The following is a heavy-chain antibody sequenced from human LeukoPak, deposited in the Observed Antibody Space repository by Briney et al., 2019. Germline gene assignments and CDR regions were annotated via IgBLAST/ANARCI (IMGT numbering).Heavy chain of an antibody. CDR3: ARGQGREGYNFHF. J-gene: IGHJ4*02. CDR2: IYSSGST. V-gene: IGHV4-61*10. CDR1: GGSVSSINIY. D-gene: IGHD5-24*01. Sequence: SETLSLTCTVSGGSVSSINIYWSWIRQPAGKGLEWIGRIYSSGSTNYNPSLKSRVTISLDTAKNQFSLKLSSVTAADTAVYYCARGQGREGYNFHFWGQGTLVTVSS.